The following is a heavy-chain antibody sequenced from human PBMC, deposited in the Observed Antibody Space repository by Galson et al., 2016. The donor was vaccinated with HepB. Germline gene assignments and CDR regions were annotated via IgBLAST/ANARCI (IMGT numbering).Heavy chain of an antibody. J-gene: IGHJ4*02. CDR3: ERDPQFRWPSNTPTYFDH. V-gene: IGHV3-23*01. CDR1: GFTFSIYA. CDR2: TSGSSGST. Sequence: SLRLSCAASGFTFSIYAMSWVRQAPGKGLGWVSGTSGSSGSTYYADSVRGRFTISRDDSENSLYLQMNSLRAEDTAVYYCERDPQFRWPSNTPTYFDHWGQGTLVTVSS. D-gene: IGHD4-11*01.